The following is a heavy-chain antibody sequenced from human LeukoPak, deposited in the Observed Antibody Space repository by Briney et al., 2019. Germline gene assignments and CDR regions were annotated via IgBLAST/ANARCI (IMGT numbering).Heavy chain of an antibody. CDR1: GFTFSSYG. CDR3: ARMRGDYFDSSGPFLFDF. J-gene: IGHJ4*02. CDR2: ISSSGATI. Sequence: GGSLRLSCAASGFTFSSYGMHWVRQAPGKGLEWISYISSSGATIYYADSVQGRFTISRDNAKDSLYLQMNSLRVDDSAIYYCARMRGDYFDSSGPFLFDFWGQGTLVTVSS. V-gene: IGHV3-48*04. D-gene: IGHD3-22*01.